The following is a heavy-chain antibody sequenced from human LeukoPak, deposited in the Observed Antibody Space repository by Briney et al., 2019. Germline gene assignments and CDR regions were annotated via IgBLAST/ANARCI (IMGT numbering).Heavy chain of an antibody. CDR1: GYTLTELS. CDR3: ATYPRGYYDSSGYYVY. V-gene: IGHV1-24*01. CDR2: FDPEDGET. D-gene: IGHD3-22*01. J-gene: IGHJ4*02. Sequence: GASVKVSCKVSGYTLTELSMHWVRQAPGKGLEWMGGFDPEDGETICAQKFQGRVTMTEDTSTDTAYMELSSLRSEDTAVYYCATYPRGYYDSSGYYVYWGQGTLVTVSS.